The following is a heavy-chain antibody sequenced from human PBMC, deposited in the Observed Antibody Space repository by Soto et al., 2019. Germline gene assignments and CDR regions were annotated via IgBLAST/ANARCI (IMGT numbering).Heavy chain of an antibody. D-gene: IGHD6-19*01. V-gene: IGHV4-59*11. CDR1: GASISGHY. CDR3: AGGRGWPTLY. CDR2: MHYTGST. J-gene: IGHJ4*02. Sequence: SETLSLTCTVSGASISGHYWGWFRQPPGKRPEWIGYMHYTGSTNYNPSLQSRVAISLDTSKNQYSLNLISVTAADTAVYYCAGGRGWPTLYWGLGTLVTVSS.